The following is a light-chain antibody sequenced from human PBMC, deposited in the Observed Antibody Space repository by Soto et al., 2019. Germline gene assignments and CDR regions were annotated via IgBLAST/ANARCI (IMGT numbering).Light chain of an antibody. Sequence: EVVMTQSPATLSVSPGETATLSCRASQSLTTYLAWYQQKPDQAPRLLIYGISTRATDVPARFSGSGSGTEFTLTISGLQSEDFAVYFCQQYGSSHLTFGGGTKVDIK. CDR1: QSLTTY. CDR2: GIS. V-gene: IGKV3-15*01. CDR3: QQYGSSHLT. J-gene: IGKJ4*01.